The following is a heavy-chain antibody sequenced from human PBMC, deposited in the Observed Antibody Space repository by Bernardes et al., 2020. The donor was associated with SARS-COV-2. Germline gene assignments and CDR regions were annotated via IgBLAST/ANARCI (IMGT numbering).Heavy chain of an antibody. CDR3: ARDPPLYYDILTGYSREYYFDY. V-gene: IGHV3-48*04. Sequence: GGSLRLSCAASGFTFSNYRMNWVRQAPGKGLEWVSSISSSSSTIYYADSVKGRFTISRDNAKNSLYLQMNRMRAEDTAVYYCARDPPLYYDILTGYSREYYFDYWGQGTLVTVSS. CDR1: GFTFSNYR. J-gene: IGHJ4*02. D-gene: IGHD3-9*01. CDR2: ISSSSSTI.